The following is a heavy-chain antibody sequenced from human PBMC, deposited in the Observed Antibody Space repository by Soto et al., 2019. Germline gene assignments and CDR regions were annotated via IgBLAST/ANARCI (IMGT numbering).Heavy chain of an antibody. D-gene: IGHD4-17*01. CDR3: ARDSYGVGLDY. V-gene: IGHV3-11*01. Sequence: GGSLRLSCAASGFNFSDYYMSWIRQAPRKGLEWVSYISSSGSTIYYADSVKGRFTISRDNAKNSLYLQMNSLRADDTAVYYCARDSYGVGLDYWGQGTLVTVSS. CDR1: GFNFSDYY. CDR2: ISSSGSTI. J-gene: IGHJ4*02.